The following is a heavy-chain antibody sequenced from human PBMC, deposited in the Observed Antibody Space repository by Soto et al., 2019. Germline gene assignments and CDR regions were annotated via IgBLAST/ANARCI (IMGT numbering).Heavy chain of an antibody. CDR2: ISAYNGNT. CDR1: GYTFTSYG. Sequence: ASVKVSCKASGYTFTSYGISWVRQAPGQGLEWMGWISAYNGNTNYAQKLQGRVTMTTDTSTSTAYMDLRSLRSDDTAVYYCARDPYSTMVRGVDDAFDIWGQGTMVTVSS. J-gene: IGHJ3*02. CDR3: ARDPYSTMVRGVDDAFDI. V-gene: IGHV1-18*01. D-gene: IGHD3-10*01.